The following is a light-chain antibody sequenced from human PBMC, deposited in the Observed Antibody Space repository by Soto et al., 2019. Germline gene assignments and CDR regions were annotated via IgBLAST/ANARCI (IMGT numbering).Light chain of an antibody. V-gene: IGLV2-8*01. CDR2: EVS. CDR3: SSYAGSNNVV. Sequence: QSALSQPPSASGSPGQSGTISCTGTSSDVGGYNYVSWYQQHPGKAPKLMIYEVSKRPSGVPDRFSGSKSGNTASLTVSGLQAEDDSDYYCSSYAGSNNVVFGGGTKLTVL. J-gene: IGLJ2*01. CDR1: SSDVGGYNY.